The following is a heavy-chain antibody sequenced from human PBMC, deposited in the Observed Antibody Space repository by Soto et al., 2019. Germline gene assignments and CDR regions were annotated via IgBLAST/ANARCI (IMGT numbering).Heavy chain of an antibody. J-gene: IGHJ2*01. CDR2: IWYNGSNK. Sequence: QVQLVESGGGVVQPGRSLRLSCAASGFTFSSYGMHWVRQAPGKGLEWVAGIWYNGSNKYYADSVKGRFTISRDNSKNTLYLQMTSLRAEDTAVYYCAGSRVVIDIDLWGRGTLVSVS. D-gene: IGHD2-21*01. V-gene: IGHV3-33*01. CDR3: AGSRVVIDIDL. CDR1: GFTFSSYG.